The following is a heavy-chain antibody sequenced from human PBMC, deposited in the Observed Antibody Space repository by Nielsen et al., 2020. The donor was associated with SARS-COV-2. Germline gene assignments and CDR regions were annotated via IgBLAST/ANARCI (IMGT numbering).Heavy chain of an antibody. CDR2: VNPNSGAT. J-gene: IGHJ5*02. CDR1: GYTFTGHY. D-gene: IGHD3-10*01. V-gene: IGHV1-2*06. CDR3: ARVRSSSGIWFDP. Sequence: ASVTVSCKASGYTFTGHYMHWMRQAPGQGPEGLGRVNPNSGATNYAQKFQGRVTLTRDASINTTYMELTRLTSDDTAVYYCARVRSSSGIWFDPWGQGTLVVVSS.